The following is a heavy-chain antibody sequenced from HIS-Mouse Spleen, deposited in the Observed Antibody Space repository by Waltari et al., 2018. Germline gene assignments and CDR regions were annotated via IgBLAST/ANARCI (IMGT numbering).Heavy chain of an antibody. CDR3: ARDSYSSSWYFDY. Sequence: SGVTFSSYAMHWVRQAPGKGLEWVAVISYDGSNKYYADSVKGRFTISRDNSKNTLYLQMNSLRAEDTAVDYCARDSYSSSWYFDYWGQGTLVTVSS. J-gene: IGHJ4*02. D-gene: IGHD6-13*01. CDR1: GVTFSSYA. CDR2: ISYDGSNK. V-gene: IGHV3-30*04.